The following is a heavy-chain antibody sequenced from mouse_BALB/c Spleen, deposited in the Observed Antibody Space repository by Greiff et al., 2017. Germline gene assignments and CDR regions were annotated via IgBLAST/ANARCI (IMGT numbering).Heavy chain of an antibody. J-gene: IGHJ4*01. CDR2: ISSGGSYT. CDR3: TRGGGNYDYAMDY. V-gene: IGHV5-6-4*01. CDR1: GFTFSSYT. Sequence: EVQVVESGGGLVKPGGSLKLSCAASGFTFSSYTMSWVRQTPEKRLEWVATISSGGSYTYYPDSVKGRFSISRDNAKNTLYLQMSSLKSEDTAMYYCTRGGGNYDYAMDYWGQGTSVTVSS. D-gene: IGHD2-1*01.